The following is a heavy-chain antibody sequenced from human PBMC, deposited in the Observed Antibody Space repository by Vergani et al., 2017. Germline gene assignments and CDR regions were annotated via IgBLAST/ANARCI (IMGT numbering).Heavy chain of an antibody. CDR3: ARINDVWSGYYSGVYYYYYMDV. V-gene: IGHV1-69*01. D-gene: IGHD3-3*01. CDR1: GGTFSSYA. CDR2: IIPIFGTA. J-gene: IGHJ6*03. Sequence: QVQLVQSGAEVKKPGSSVKVSCKASGGTFSSYAISWVRQAPGQGLEWMGGIIPIFGTANYAQKFQGRVTITADESTSTAYMELSSLSSEDTAVYDCARINDVWSGYYSGVYYYYYMDVWGKGTTVTVSS.